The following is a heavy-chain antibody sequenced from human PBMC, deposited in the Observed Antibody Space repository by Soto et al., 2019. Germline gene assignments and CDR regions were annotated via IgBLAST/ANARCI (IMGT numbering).Heavy chain of an antibody. D-gene: IGHD3-3*01. CDR2: IDNSGST. Sequence: KLSETLSLTCTVSAGSISNYFCNWIRQPAGKGLEWIGRIDNSGSTNYNPSLKSRVTMSSDTSRNQFSLKLNSVTAADTAVYYCARGGQDFWSGPFDYWGQGALVTVSS. J-gene: IGHJ4*02. V-gene: IGHV4-4*07. CDR3: ARGGQDFWSGPFDY. CDR1: AGSISNYF.